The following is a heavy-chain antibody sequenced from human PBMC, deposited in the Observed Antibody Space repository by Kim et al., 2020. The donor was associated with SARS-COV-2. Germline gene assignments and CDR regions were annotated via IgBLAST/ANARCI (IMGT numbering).Heavy chain of an antibody. V-gene: IGHV4-34*01. CDR2: INHSGST. Sequence: SETLSLTCAVYGGSFSGYYWSWIRQPPGKGLEWIGEINHSGSTNYNPSLKSRVTISVDTSKNQFSLKLSSVTAADTAVYYCARGRLYSGRFSGWFDPWGQGTLVTVSS. J-gene: IGHJ5*02. CDR3: ARGRLYSGRFSGWFDP. CDR1: GGSFSGYY. D-gene: IGHD6-13*01.